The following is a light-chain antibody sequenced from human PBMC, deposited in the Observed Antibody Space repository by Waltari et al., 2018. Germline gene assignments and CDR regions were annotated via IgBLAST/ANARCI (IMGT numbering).Light chain of an antibody. J-gene: IGLJ3*02. CDR3: CSYAGIWV. CDR2: DVT. CDR1: GSDVGDFNS. Sequence: QSALTQPRSVSGSPGQSVTISCAGTGSDVGDFNSVSWYQQHPGKAPKLVIFDVTKRPSGFPDRFSGSQSGTSASLTVSGLQAEDEADYYCCSYAGIWVFGGGTKLTVL. V-gene: IGLV2-11*01.